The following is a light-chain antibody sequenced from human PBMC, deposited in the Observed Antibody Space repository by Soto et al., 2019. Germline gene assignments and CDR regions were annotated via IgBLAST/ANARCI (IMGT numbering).Light chain of an antibody. V-gene: IGKV3D-15*01. CDR2: GAS. CDR3: QQYNNWPYT. CDR1: QSVSTK. J-gene: IGKJ3*01. Sequence: MVMTQSPATLSVSPGERATLSCRASQSVSTKLAWYQQKPGQAPRLLIYGASTRATGIPARFSGSGSGTDFPLTISSLQSEDFEVYYGQQYNNWPYTFGPGTRVDIK.